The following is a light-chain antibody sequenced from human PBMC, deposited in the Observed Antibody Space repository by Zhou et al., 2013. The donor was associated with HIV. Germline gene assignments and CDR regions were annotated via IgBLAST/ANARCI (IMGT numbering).Light chain of an antibody. CDR3: QQYDRSPIT. CDR1: QTVSRSY. Sequence: EIVLTQSPGTLSLSPGERATLSCRVSQTVSRSYLAWYQQKPGQAPRLLISGASTRALGIPDRFSGSGSGTDFTLSISRLEPEDFAVYYCQQYDRSPITFGQGTRTG. J-gene: IGKJ5*01. V-gene: IGKV3-20*01. CDR2: GAS.